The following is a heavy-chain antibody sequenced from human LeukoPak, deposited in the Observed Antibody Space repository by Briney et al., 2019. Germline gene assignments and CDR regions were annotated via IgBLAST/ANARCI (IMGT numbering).Heavy chain of an antibody. CDR1: LGSISSSSYY. D-gene: IGHD2-15*01. CDR2: IYYSGRT. Sequence: SETLSLTCTLSLGSISSSSYYWGWIRQPPGDGLEWIGSIYYSGRTYSNPSLKHRVNLSVDTCKNPFSRTVHSLTAADTAMYVCARRGSGSRGDFDYWGEGTLVTVSS. V-gene: IGHV4-39*01. CDR3: ARRGSGSRGDFDY. J-gene: IGHJ4*02.